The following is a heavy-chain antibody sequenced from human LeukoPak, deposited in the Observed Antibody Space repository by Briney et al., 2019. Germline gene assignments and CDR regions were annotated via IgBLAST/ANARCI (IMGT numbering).Heavy chain of an antibody. Sequence: GESLRLSCAASGFTFSSYEMNWVRQAPGKGLEWVSYISSSGSTIYYADSVKGRFTISRDNAKKPLYLQMNSLRAEDTAVYYCARDERYSHFDYWGQGTLVTVSS. V-gene: IGHV3-48*03. D-gene: IGHD5-18*01. CDR1: GFTFSSYE. CDR2: ISSSGSTI. J-gene: IGHJ4*02. CDR3: ARDERYSHFDY.